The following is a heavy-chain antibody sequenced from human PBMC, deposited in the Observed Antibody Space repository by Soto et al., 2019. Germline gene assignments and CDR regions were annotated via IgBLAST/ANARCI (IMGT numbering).Heavy chain of an antibody. CDR3: ARGGITIFGVVRNDAFDI. J-gene: IGHJ3*02. CDR2: MNPNSGNT. CDR1: GYTFTSYD. Sequence: ASVKVSCTASGYTFTSYDINWVRQATGQGLEWMGWMNPNSGNTGYAQKFQGRVTMTRNTSISTAYMELSSLRSEDTAVYYCARGGITIFGVVRNDAFDIWGQGTTVTVSS. V-gene: IGHV1-8*01. D-gene: IGHD3-3*01.